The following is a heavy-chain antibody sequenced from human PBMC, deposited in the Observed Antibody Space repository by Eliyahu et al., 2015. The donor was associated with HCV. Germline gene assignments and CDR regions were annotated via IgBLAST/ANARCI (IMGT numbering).Heavy chain of an antibody. J-gene: IGHJ5*02. D-gene: IGHD6-19*01. Sequence: EVQLVESGGGLVKPGGSLRLSXAASGFXFSRYSMNWVRQASGKGLEWVSSISSSSSYIYYADSVKGRFTISRDNAKNSLYLQMNSLRVEDTAVYYCARDITDQWLVQEYNRLDPWGQGTLVTVSA. V-gene: IGHV3-21*01. CDR3: ARDITDQWLVQEYNRLDP. CDR1: GFXFSRYS. CDR2: ISSSSSYI.